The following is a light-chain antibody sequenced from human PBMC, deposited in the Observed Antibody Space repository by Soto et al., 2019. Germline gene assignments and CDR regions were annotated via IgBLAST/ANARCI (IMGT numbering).Light chain of an antibody. V-gene: IGLV2-11*01. Sequence: QSVLTQPRSVSGSPGQSVTISCTGTSSDVGGYNYVSWYQQHPGKAPKLMIYDVSKRPSGFPDRFSGSKSGNTASLTISGLQAEDEADYYCCSYAGSYHVVFGGGTKLTVL. CDR3: CSYAGSYHVV. J-gene: IGLJ2*01. CDR2: DVS. CDR1: SSDVGGYNY.